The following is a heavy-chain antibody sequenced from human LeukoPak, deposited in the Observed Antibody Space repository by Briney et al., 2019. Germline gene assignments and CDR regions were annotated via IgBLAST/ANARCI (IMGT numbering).Heavy chain of an antibody. CDR3: ATTQGDATGTLKFDP. Sequence: SETLSLTCTVSGGSISSYYWSWIRQPPGKGLEWIGYIYYSGSTNYNPSLKSRVTISVDTSKNQFSLKLSPVTAADTAVYYCATTQGDATGTLKFDPWGQGTLVTVSS. J-gene: IGHJ5*02. CDR1: GGSISSYY. CDR2: IYYSGST. V-gene: IGHV4-59*01. D-gene: IGHD1-7*01.